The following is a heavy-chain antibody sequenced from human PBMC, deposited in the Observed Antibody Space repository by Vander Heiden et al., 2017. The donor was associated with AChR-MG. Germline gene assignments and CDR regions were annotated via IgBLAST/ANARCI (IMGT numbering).Heavy chain of an antibody. D-gene: IGHD1-20*01. CDR2: ISWDGGST. Sequence: EVQLVESGGVVVQPGGSLRLSCAASGFTFDAYTMHWVRQAPGKGLEWVSLISWDGGSTYYADSVKGRFTISRDNSKNSLYLQMNSLRTEDTALYYCAKDYKAGFDPWGQGTLVTVSS. V-gene: IGHV3-43*01. CDR1: GFTFDAYT. CDR3: AKDYKAGFDP. J-gene: IGHJ5*02.